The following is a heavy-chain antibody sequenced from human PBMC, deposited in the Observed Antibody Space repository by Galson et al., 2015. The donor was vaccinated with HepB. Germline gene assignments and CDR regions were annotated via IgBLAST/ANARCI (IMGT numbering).Heavy chain of an antibody. J-gene: IGHJ4*02. CDR1: GFTFSSYW. Sequence: SLRLSCAASGFTFSSYWMHWVRQAPGKGLVWVSRINSDGSSTSYAGSVKGRFTISRDNAKNSLYLQMNSLKTEDTAVYYCTTAIIAVASLFDYWGQGTLVTVSS. CDR3: TTAIIAVASLFDY. CDR2: INSDGSST. V-gene: IGHV3-74*01. D-gene: IGHD6-19*01.